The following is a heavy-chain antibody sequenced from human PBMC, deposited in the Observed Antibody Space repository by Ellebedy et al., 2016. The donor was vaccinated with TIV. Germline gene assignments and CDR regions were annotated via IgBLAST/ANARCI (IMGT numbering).Heavy chain of an antibody. J-gene: IGHJ4*02. CDR1: GISLRSYA. D-gene: IGHD6-19*01. CDR2: IGGTGGTT. V-gene: IGHV3-23*01. Sequence: PGGSLRLSCAASGISLRSYAMSWVRQAPGKGLEWVSTIGGTGGTTYYRDSVKGRFTISRDNSMTTLYLEMNSLRAEDTAVYYCAKDLDKSSGWYGGAAYWGQGTLVTVSS. CDR3: AKDLDKSSGWYGGAAY.